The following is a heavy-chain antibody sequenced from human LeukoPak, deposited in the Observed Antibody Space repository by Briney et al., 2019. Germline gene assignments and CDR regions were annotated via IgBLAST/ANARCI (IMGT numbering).Heavy chain of an antibody. CDR3: ARGGGYNYYDSSGYSSDY. J-gene: IGHJ4*02. CDR1: GYTFTSYY. CDR2: INPSGGST. V-gene: IGHV1-46*01. D-gene: IGHD3-22*01. Sequence: ASGKVSCKASGYTFTSYYMHWVRQAPGQGLEWMGIINPSGGSTSYAQKFQGRVTMTRDTSTSTVYMELSSLRSEDTAVYYCARGGGYNYYDSSGYSSDYWGQGTLVTVSS.